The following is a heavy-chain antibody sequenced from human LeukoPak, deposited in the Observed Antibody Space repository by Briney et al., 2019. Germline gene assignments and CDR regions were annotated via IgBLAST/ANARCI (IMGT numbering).Heavy chain of an antibody. Sequence: PSGTLSLTCAVSGGSIRSSNWWSWVRQPPGKGLEWIGEIYHSGGTTNHNPSLKSRVTISVDKSKNQFSLQLSSVTAADTALYYCARPTGRGGYPTDPFDIWGQGTMVTVSS. CDR3: ARPTGRGGYPTDPFDI. V-gene: IGHV4-4*02. CDR1: GGSIRSSNW. D-gene: IGHD6-25*01. CDR2: IYHSGGTT. J-gene: IGHJ3*02.